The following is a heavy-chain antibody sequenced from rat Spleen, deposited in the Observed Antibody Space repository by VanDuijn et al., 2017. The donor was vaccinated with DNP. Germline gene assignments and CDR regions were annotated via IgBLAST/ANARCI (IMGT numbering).Heavy chain of an antibody. V-gene: IGHV5-31*01. CDR1: GFTFNNYW. J-gene: IGHJ2*01. Sequence: EVKLVESGGDLVQPGRSLKLSCVASGFTFNNYWMTWIRQVPGKGLEWVASINTNNDNTYYRDSVKGRFTVSRDSAKSTLFLQMDSLRSDDTATYYCARHELSHGPFDYWGQGVMVTVSS. CDR3: ARHELSHGPFDY. CDR2: INTNNDNT.